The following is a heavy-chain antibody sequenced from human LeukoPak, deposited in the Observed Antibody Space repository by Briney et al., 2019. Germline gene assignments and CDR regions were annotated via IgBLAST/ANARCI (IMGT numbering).Heavy chain of an antibody. D-gene: IGHD6-19*01. CDR2: ISPYNGNT. V-gene: IGHV1-18*01. J-gene: IGHJ4*02. CDR3: ARDDSSGWYPFADY. Sequence: ASVKVSCKASGYAFTSYGISWVRQAPGQGLEWMGWISPYNGNTNYAQKLQGRVTMTTDTSTSTAYMELRSLRSDDTAVYYCARDDSSGWYPFADYWGQGTLVTVSS. CDR1: GYAFTSYG.